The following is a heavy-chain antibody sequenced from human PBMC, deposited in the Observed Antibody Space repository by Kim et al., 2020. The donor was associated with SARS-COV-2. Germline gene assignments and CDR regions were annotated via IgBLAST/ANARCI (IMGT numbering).Heavy chain of an antibody. D-gene: IGHD2-2*01. Sequence: SVKVSCKASGGTFSSYAISWVRQAPGQGLEWMGGIIPIFGTANYAQKFQGRVTITADESTSTAYMELSSLRSEDTAVYYCASHHLGYCSSTSCYGRYYYYGMDVWGQGTTVTVSS. V-gene: IGHV1-69*13. J-gene: IGHJ6*02. CDR2: IIPIFGTA. CDR1: GGTFSSYA. CDR3: ASHHLGYCSSTSCYGRYYYYGMDV.